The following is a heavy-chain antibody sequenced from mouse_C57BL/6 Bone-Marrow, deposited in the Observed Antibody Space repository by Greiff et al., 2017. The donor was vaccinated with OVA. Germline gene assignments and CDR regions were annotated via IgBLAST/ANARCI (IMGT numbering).Heavy chain of an antibody. CDR3: ARGGNYHY. V-gene: IGHV1-59*01. J-gene: IGHJ2*01. D-gene: IGHD2-1*01. CDR2: IDPSDSYT. Sequence: QVQLKQPGAELVRPGTSVKLSCKASGYTFTSYWMHWVKQRPGQGLEWIGVIDPSDSYTNYNQKFKGKATLTVDTSSSTAYMQLSSLTSEDSAVYYCARGGNYHYWGQGTTLTVSS. CDR1: GYTFTSYW.